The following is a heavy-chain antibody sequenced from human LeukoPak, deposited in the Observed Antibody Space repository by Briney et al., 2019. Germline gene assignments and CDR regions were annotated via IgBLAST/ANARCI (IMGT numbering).Heavy chain of an antibody. Sequence: PGGSLRLSCAASEFTVSSNYMSWGRQAPGKGLEWVSVIYSGGSTFYADSVKGRFTISRHSSKNTMYLQMNSLRAEDTAMYYCATPAGEDFDHWGQGTLVTVSS. V-gene: IGHV3-53*04. CDR3: ATPAGEDFDH. CDR2: IYSGGST. J-gene: IGHJ4*02. D-gene: IGHD3-10*01. CDR1: EFTVSSNY.